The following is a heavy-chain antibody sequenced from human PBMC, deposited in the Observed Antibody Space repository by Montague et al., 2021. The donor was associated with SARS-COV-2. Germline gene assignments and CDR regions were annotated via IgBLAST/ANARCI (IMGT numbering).Heavy chain of an antibody. J-gene: IGHJ6*02. CDR1: GGSISSSSYH. V-gene: IGHV4-39*07. D-gene: IGHD6-13*01. CDR2: IYYSGSP. CDR3: ARVGRQQLVRLSGMDV. Sequence: SETLSLTCTVSGGSISSSSYHWSWIRQPPGQGLEWIGSIYYSGSPHYNPSLKSRVTISVDTSKNQFSLNLSSVTAADTAVYCCARVGRQQLVRLSGMDVWGQGTRVTVSS.